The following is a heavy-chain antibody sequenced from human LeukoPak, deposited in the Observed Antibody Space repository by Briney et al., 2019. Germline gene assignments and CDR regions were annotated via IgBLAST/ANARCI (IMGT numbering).Heavy chain of an antibody. Sequence: SETLSLTCTVSGDSISNGVKYWSWIRQHPGRGLEWIGYIYHSGRSYYNPSLKSRITMSVDTSKNQFSLNLSSVTVADTAVYYRARDQVECTGGTCQSRVGFDFWGQGTLVTVSS. CDR2: IYHSGRS. CDR3: ARDQVECTGGTCQSRVGFDF. CDR1: GDSISNGVKY. V-gene: IGHV4-31*03. D-gene: IGHD2-8*02. J-gene: IGHJ4*02.